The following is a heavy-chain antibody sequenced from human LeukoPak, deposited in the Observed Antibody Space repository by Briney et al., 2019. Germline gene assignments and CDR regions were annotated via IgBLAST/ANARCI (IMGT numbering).Heavy chain of an antibody. CDR3: ASERSSYDYVWGNPFDY. Sequence: SETLSLTCTVSGGSISSSSYYWGWIRQPPGKGLEWIGSIYYSGSTYYNPSLKSRVTISVDTSKNQFSLKLSSVTAADTAVYYCASERSSYDYVWGNPFDYWGQGTLVTVSS. V-gene: IGHV4-39*07. CDR2: IYYSGST. J-gene: IGHJ4*02. D-gene: IGHD3-16*01. CDR1: GGSISSSSYY.